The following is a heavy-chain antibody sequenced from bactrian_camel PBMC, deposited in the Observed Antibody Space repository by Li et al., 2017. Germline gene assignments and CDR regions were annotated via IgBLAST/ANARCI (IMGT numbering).Heavy chain of an antibody. CDR1: GFSFRDSG. Sequence: HVQLVESGGGLVQPGGSLRLSCTGSGFSFRDSGMTWVRRAPGKGLEWVSAINSRGGSAHYADSVKGRFTISRDSAKNTLYLQMNSLRSEDTALYYCATAAFDYWGRGTQVTVS. CDR2: INSRGGSA. CDR3: ATAAFDY. J-gene: IGHJ4*01. V-gene: IGHV3S1*01.